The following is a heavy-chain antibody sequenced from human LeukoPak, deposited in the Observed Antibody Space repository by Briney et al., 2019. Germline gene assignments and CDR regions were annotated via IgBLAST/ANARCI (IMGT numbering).Heavy chain of an antibody. CDR1: GYTFTGYY. Sequence: ASVKVSCKASGYTFTGYYMHWVRRAPGQGLEWMGWINPNSGGTNYAQKFQGRVTMTRDTSISTAYMELSRLRSDDTAVYYCARESPYCSSTSCFEFDYWGQGTLVTVSS. CDR2: INPNSGGT. D-gene: IGHD2-2*01. CDR3: ARESPYCSSTSCFEFDY. J-gene: IGHJ4*02. V-gene: IGHV1-2*02.